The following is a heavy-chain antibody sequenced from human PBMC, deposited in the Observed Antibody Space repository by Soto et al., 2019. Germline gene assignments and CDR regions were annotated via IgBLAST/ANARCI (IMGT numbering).Heavy chain of an antibody. CDR2: IDPHGGSP. Sequence: SVERSFRAPRDTFPSYYINWVRQDTVQGLEWMGVIDPHGGSPAYAQKFKVRVTLTRDTSASTVYMEVSILLSEDTDMYYCAPSSGGNFGIIIEGTNWFAPWGQGTPVIVSS. CDR1: RDTFPSYY. J-gene: IGHJ5*02. V-gene: IGHV1-46*01. D-gene: IGHD1-26*01. CDR3: APSSGGNFGIIIEGTNWFAP.